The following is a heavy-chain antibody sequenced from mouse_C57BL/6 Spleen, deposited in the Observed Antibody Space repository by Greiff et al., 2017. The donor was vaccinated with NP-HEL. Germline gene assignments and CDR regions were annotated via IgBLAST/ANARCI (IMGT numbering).Heavy chain of an antibody. J-gene: IGHJ4*01. CDR3: ARGEYVDYVRAMEN. CDR2: IYPGSGST. Sequence: VQLQQPGAELVKPGASVKMSCKASGYTFTSYWITWVKQRPGQGLEWIGDIYPGSGSTNYNEKFKSKATLTVDTSSSTAYMQLSSLTSEDSAVYYCARGEYVDYVRAMENCGQGTPVTVSS. CDR1: GYTFTSYW. V-gene: IGHV1-55*01. D-gene: IGHD2-13*01.